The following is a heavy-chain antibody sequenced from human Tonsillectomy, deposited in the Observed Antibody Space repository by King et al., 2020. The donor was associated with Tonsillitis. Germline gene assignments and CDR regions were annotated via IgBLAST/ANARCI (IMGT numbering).Heavy chain of an antibody. CDR1: GFTFSSYG. CDR2: ISGSGGTT. D-gene: IGHD2-2*02. Sequence: VQLVESGGGLVQPGGSLRLSCAASGFTFSSYGMSWVRQAPGKGLEWVSAISGSGGTTYYADSVKGRFTISRDNSKNTRYLQMNSLRAEDTAVYYCAKDRPPGTWGGAIYHFGYWGQGTLVTVSS. J-gene: IGHJ4*02. CDR3: AKDRPPGTWGGAIYHFGY. V-gene: IGHV3-23*04.